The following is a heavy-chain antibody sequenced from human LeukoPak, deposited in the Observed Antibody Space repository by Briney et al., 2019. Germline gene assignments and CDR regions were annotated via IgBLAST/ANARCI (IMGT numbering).Heavy chain of an antibody. Sequence: PERSLRLSCAASGFTFSQYAMHWVRQAPGQGLEWVAAIWYDGSNDYYADSVKGRFTISRDNSKNTLSLQMNSLRAEDTAVYCCAREADCSGGSCYRGAFDIWGQGTMVTVSS. J-gene: IGHJ3*02. CDR3: AREADCSGGSCYRGAFDI. D-gene: IGHD2-15*01. CDR2: IWYDGSND. CDR1: GFTFSQYA. V-gene: IGHV3-33*01.